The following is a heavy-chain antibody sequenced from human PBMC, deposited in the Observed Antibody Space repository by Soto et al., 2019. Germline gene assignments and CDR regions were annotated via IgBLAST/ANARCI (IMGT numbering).Heavy chain of an antibody. CDR2: MYTSGST. D-gene: IGHD6-19*01. V-gene: IGHV4-4*07. CDR1: GGSISSYY. Sequence: QVQLQESGPGLVKPSETLSLTCTVSGGSISSYYWSWIRLPAGKGLEWIGRMYTSGSTNYKSSLKSRVTMSVDTSKKQFSLKLSSVTAADTAVYYCARGGCDFPPLTDAFDIWGQGTMVTVSS. J-gene: IGHJ3*02. CDR3: ARGGCDFPPLTDAFDI.